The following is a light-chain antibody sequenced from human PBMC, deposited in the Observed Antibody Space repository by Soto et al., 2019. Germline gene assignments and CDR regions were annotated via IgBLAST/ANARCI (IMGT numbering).Light chain of an antibody. CDR3: QQYGSSPRT. CDR2: GAS. V-gene: IGKV3-20*01. CDR1: QSVSSSY. Sequence: EIGLTQSPGTLSLSPGERATLSCGASQSVSSSYLAWYQQKPGQAPRLLIYGASSRATGIPDRFSGSGSGTDFTLTISRLEPEDFAVYYCQQYGSSPRTFGQGTKVEIK. J-gene: IGKJ1*01.